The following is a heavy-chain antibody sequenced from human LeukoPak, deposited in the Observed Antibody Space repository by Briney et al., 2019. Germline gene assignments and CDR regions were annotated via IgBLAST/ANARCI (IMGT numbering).Heavy chain of an antibody. J-gene: IGHJ6*02. Sequence: GRSLRLSCAASGFTFSSHGMHWVRQAPGKGLEWVAVIWYDGTNKNYADSVKGRFTISRDNSKYTVYLQMNSLRAEDTAVYYCARDAGYCSRTSCYYGMDVWGQGTTVTVSS. CDR1: GFTFSSHG. D-gene: IGHD2-2*01. CDR3: ARDAGYCSRTSCYYGMDV. CDR2: IWYDGTNK. V-gene: IGHV3-33*01.